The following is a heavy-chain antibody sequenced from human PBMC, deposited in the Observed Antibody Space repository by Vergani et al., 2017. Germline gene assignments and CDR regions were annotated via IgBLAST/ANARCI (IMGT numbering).Heavy chain of an antibody. CDR1: GFTFDDYA. D-gene: IGHD2-2*01. Sequence: EVQLVESGGGLVQPGMSLRLSCAASGFTFDDYAMHWVRQAPGKGLEWVSGISWNSGSIGYADSVKGRFTISRDNAKNSLYLQMNSLRAEDTALYYCVKDIVSSRQLLNGVWFDPWGQGTLVTVSS. J-gene: IGHJ5*02. CDR2: ISWNSGSI. CDR3: VKDIVSSRQLLNGVWFDP. V-gene: IGHV3-9*01.